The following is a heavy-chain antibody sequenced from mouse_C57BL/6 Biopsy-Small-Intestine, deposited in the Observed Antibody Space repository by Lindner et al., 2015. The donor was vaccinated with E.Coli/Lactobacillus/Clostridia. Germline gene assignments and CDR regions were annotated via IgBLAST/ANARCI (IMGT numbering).Heavy chain of an antibody. J-gene: IGHJ3*01. CDR2: INAGNGDT. V-gene: IGHV1-84*02. CDR1: GYPFTTYS. Sequence: SVKVSCKASGYPFTTYSVQWVRQAPGQRLEWMGWINAGNGDTEYSQKFQGRIAITTDTSASTAYLELSSLRSEDTAVYYCARSHESSGFYRGAFDFWGQGTKVIVSS. D-gene: IGHD1-3*01. CDR3: ARSHESSGFYRGAFDF.